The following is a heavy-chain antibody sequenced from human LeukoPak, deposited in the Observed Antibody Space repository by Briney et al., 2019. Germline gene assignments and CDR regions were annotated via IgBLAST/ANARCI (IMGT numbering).Heavy chain of an antibody. CDR2: IYYSGST. D-gene: IGHD7-27*01. CDR3: AREPLTGWSDP. CDR1: GGSISSYY. V-gene: IGHV4-59*01. Sequence: SETLSLTCTVSGGSISSYYWSWIRQPPGKGLEWIGYIYYSGSTNYNPSLKSRVTISVDTSKNQFSLKLSSVTAADTAVYYCAREPLTGWSDPWGQGTLVTVSS. J-gene: IGHJ5*02.